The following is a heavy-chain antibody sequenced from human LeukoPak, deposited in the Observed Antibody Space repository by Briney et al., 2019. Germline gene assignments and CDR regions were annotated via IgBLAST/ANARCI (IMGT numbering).Heavy chain of an antibody. J-gene: IGHJ4*02. CDR2: INLKSGGT. V-gene: IGHV1-2*02. D-gene: IGHD2/OR15-2a*01. CDR1: GFSFPDHY. Sequence: ASVKVSCKASGFSFPDHYIVWVRQAPGQGLEWMGWINLKSGGTNYAQRFQGRVTMTRDTSVTTAYMELSRLRSDDTAVYYCARQYCIVNNCFLWGWGHWGLGTLVTVSS. CDR3: ARQYCIVNNCFLWGWGH.